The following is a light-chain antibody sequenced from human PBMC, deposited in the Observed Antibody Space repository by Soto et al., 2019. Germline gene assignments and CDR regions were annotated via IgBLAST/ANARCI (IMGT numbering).Light chain of an antibody. J-gene: IGKJ1*01. Sequence: PGALSLSPGERATLSCKTSQSDGSNFVAWYQHKPGQAPRLLIYASVQRATGIPGRFSGSGSGTEFTLTISSRQSEDFAVYYSQQYNNLPQPFGQGTKVDNK. CDR2: ASV. CDR1: QSDGSN. CDR3: QQYNNLPQP. V-gene: IGKV3D-15*01.